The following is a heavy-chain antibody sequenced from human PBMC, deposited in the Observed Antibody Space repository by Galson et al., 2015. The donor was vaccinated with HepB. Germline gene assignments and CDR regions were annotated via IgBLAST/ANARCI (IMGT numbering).Heavy chain of an antibody. CDR1: GGSISGYY. CDR2: INHSGST. Sequence: LSLTCTVSGGSISGYYWSWIRQPPGKGLEWIGEINHSGSTNYNPSLKSRVTISVDTSKNQFSLKLSSVTAADTAVYYCARAELGLTEVVPAARCSWFDPWGQGTLVTVSS. D-gene: IGHD2-2*01. V-gene: IGHV4-34*01. J-gene: IGHJ5*02. CDR3: ARAELGLTEVVPAARCSWFDP.